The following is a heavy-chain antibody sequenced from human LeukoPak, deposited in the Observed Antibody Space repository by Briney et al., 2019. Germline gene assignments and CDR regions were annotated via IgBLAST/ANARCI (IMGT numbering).Heavy chain of an antibody. CDR2: IIPIFGTA. CDR1: GGTFSSYA. J-gene: IGHJ4*02. CDR3: ATGSGSYSFDY. Sequence: SVTVSFKASGGTFSSYAISWVRQAPGQGLEWMGGIIPIFGTANYAQKFQGRVTITADKSTSTAYMELSSLRSEDTAVYYCATGSGSYSFDYWGQGTLVTVSS. V-gene: IGHV1-69*06. D-gene: IGHD3-10*01.